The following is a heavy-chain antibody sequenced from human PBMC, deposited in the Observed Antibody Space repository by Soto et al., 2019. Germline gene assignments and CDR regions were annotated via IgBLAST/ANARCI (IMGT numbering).Heavy chain of an antibody. Sequence: TLSLTCTVSGGSISSYYWSWIRQPPGKALEWLALIDWDDDKYYNTSLKTRLTISKDTSKNQVVLTMTNMDPVDTATYYCARIRDSSSWSYYFDYWAQGTLVTVSS. CDR3: ARIRDSSSWSYYFDY. CDR2: IDWDDDK. J-gene: IGHJ4*02. CDR1: GGSISSYY. D-gene: IGHD6-13*01. V-gene: IGHV2-70*18.